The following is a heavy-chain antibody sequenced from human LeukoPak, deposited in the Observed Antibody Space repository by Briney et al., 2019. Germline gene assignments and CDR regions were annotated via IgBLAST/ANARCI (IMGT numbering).Heavy chain of an antibody. CDR1: GGSFSGYY. D-gene: IGHD3-22*01. CDR2: INHSGST. Sequence: PSETLSLTCAVYGGSFSGYYWSWIRQPPGKGLEWIGEINHSGSTNYNPSLKSRVTISVDTSKNQFSLKLSSVTAADTAVYYCARLTYYYDSSGLNDAFDIWGQGTMVTVSS. J-gene: IGHJ3*02. CDR3: ARLTYYYDSSGLNDAFDI. V-gene: IGHV4-34*01.